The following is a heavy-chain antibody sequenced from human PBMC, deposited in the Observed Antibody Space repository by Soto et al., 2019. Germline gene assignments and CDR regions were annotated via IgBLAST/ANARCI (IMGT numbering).Heavy chain of an antibody. J-gene: IGHJ4*02. D-gene: IGHD2-2*01. CDR1: GFTFSSYA. Sequence: GGSLRLSCAVSGFTFSSYAMSWVRQARGKGLEWVSAISGSGGSTYDADSVKGRFTISRDNSKNTLYLQMNSLSSEDTAVYYCAKGQPYQLLGNFDYWGQGTLVTVSS. V-gene: IGHV3-23*01. CDR3: AKGQPYQLLGNFDY. CDR2: ISGSGGST.